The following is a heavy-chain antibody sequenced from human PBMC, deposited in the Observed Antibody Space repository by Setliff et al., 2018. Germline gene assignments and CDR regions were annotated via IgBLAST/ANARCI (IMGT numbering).Heavy chain of an antibody. Sequence: AASVKVSCKASGGTFSSYAISWVRQAPGQGLEWMGGIIPILGIANYAQKFQGRVTITADESTSTAYMELSSLRSEDTAVYYCARDGNDSSGYIFDYWGQGTLVTVSS. CDR3: ARDGNDSSGYIFDY. J-gene: IGHJ4*02. D-gene: IGHD3-22*01. CDR2: IIPILGIA. CDR1: GGTFSSYA. V-gene: IGHV1-69*10.